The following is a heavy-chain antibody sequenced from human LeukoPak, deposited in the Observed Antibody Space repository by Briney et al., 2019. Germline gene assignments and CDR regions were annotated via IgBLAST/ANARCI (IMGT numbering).Heavy chain of an antibody. CDR2: IYHSGST. J-gene: IGHJ5*02. CDR3: ARSVLFRYWFDP. D-gene: IGHD3-10*02. CDR1: GGSISSGGYS. V-gene: IGHV4-30-2*01. Sequence: SSETLSLTCAVSGGSISSGGYSWSWIRQPPWKGLEWIGYIYHSGSTYYNPSLKSRVTISVDRSKNQFSLKLSSVTAADTAVYYCARSVLFRYWFDPWGQGTLVTVSS.